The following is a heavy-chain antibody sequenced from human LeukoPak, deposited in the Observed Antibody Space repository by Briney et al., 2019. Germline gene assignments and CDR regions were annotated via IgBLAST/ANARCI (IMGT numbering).Heavy chain of an antibody. Sequence: PGGSLRLSCAASGFTFSNAWMNWVRQAPGKGLECVSAINRGVGRTYYADSVKGRFTISRDNSKDTLYLQMNNLRADDTAVYYCAKKGQADDGGKPDWGQGTLVTVSS. J-gene: IGHJ4*02. CDR2: INRGVGRT. CDR3: AKKGQADDGGKPD. CDR1: GFTFSNAW. V-gene: IGHV3-23*01.